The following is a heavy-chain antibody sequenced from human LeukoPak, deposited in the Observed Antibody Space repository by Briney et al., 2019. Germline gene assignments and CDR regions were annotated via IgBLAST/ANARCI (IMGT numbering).Heavy chain of an antibody. CDR1: GFTFSSYW. D-gene: IGHD3-10*01. J-gene: IGHJ4*02. Sequence: GGSLRLSCAASGFTFSSYWMSWVRQAPGKGLEWVANIKQDGSEKYYVDSVKGRFTISRDNAKNSLYLQMNSLRAEDTAVYYCARGGTMVRGVPYYFDYWGQGTLVTVSS. CDR3: ARGGTMVRGVPYYFDY. V-gene: IGHV3-7*03. CDR2: IKQDGSEK.